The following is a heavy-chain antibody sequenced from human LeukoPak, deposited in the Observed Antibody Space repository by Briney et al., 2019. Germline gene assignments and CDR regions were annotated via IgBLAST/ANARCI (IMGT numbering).Heavy chain of an antibody. V-gene: IGHV3-33*06. CDR1: GFSFSDFG. D-gene: IGHD3-3*01. CDR2: VWFDGTNR. J-gene: IGHJ5*02. Sequence: GGSLRLSCAASGFSFSDFGMHWVRQAPGKGLEWVAVVWFDGTNRYYADSVKGRFTVSRDNSKNTLDLQMSSLRAEDTAIYYCAKSNYDFPDPWGQGTLVTVSS. CDR3: AKSNYDFPDP.